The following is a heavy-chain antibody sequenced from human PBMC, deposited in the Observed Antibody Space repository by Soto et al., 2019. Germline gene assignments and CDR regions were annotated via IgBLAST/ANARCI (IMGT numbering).Heavy chain of an antibody. J-gene: IGHJ6*02. V-gene: IGHV1-18*01. CDR3: ARRDLEWLSTTYYYYGMDV. CDR1: GYTFTSYG. Sequence: ASVKVSCKASGYTFTSYGISWVRQAPGQGLEWMGWISAYNGNTNYAQKLQGRVTMTTDTSTSTAYMELRSLRSDDTAVYYCARRDLEWLSTTYYYYGMDVWGQGTTVTVSS. D-gene: IGHD3-3*01. CDR2: ISAYNGNT.